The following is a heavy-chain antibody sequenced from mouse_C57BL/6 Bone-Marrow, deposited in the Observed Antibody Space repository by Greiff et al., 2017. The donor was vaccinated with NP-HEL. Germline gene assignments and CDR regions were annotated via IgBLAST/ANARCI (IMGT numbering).Heavy chain of an antibody. CDR3: ARWRIYYYGSSYERFFAY. D-gene: IGHD1-1*01. V-gene: IGHV1-26*01. CDR2: INPNNGGT. J-gene: IGHJ3*01. Sequence: VQLQQSGPELVKPGASVKISCKASGYTFTDYYMNWVKQSHGKSLEWIGDINPNNGGTSYNQKFKGKATLTVDKSSSTAYMELRSLTSEDSAVYYCARWRIYYYGSSYERFFAYWGQGTLVTVSA. CDR1: GYTFTDYY.